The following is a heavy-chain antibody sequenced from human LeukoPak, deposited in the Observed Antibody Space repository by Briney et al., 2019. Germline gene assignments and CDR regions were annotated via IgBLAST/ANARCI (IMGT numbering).Heavy chain of an antibody. CDR2: IWYDGSNK. D-gene: IGHD3-3*01. Sequence: GGSLRLSCAASGFTFSSYGMHWVRQAPGKGLEWVAVIWYDGSNKYYADSVKGRFTISRDNSKNTLYLQMNSLRAEDTAVYYCARDVPVLRFLEWLLYHPSWFSYMDVWGKGTTVTVSS. CDR3: ARDVPVLRFLEWLLYHPSWFSYMDV. V-gene: IGHV3-33*01. CDR1: GFTFSSYG. J-gene: IGHJ6*03.